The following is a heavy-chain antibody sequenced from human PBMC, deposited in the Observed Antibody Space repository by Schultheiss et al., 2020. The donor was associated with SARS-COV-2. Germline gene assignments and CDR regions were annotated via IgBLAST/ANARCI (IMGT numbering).Heavy chain of an antibody. CDR2: INPNSGGT. CDR3: AELITIFGVAPGGMDV. CDR1: GGTFSSYA. J-gene: IGHJ6*02. V-gene: IGHV1-2*02. Sequence: ASVKVSCKASGGTFSSYAISWVRQAPGQGLEWMGWINPNSGGTNYAQKFQGRVTMTRDTSISTAYMELSRLRSDDTAVYYCAELITIFGVAPGGMDVWGQGTTVTVSS. D-gene: IGHD3-3*01.